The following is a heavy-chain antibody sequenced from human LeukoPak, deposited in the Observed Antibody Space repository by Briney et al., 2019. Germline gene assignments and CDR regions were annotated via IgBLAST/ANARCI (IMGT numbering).Heavy chain of an antibody. D-gene: IGHD2-2*01. CDR2: MNPNSGNT. V-gene: IGHV1-8*03. CDR1: GYTFTSYD. Sequence: ASVKVSCKASGYTFTSYDINWVRQATGQGLEWMGWMNPNSGNTGYAQKFQGRVTITRNTSISTAYMELSSLRSEDTAVYYCAAYCSSTSCSDAFDIWGQGTMVTVSS. J-gene: IGHJ3*02. CDR3: AAYCSSTSCSDAFDI.